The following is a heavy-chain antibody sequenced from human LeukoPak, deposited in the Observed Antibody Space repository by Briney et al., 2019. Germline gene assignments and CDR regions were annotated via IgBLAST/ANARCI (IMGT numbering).Heavy chain of an antibody. Sequence: PGGSLRLSCAASGFAFKNYAMTWVRQAPGKGLEWVSCISSSSSYTYYADSVQGRFTISRDNAKNSLILQMNSLRAEDTAVYYCARDLLEPPYYYYYMDVWGKGTTVTVSS. V-gene: IGHV3-21*06. CDR1: GFAFKNYA. CDR3: ARDLLEPPYYYYYMDV. CDR2: ISSSSSYT. D-gene: IGHD1-14*01. J-gene: IGHJ6*03.